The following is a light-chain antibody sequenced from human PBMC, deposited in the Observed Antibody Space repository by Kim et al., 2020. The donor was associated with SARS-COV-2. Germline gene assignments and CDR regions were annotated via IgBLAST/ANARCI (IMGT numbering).Light chain of an antibody. J-gene: IGKJ1*01. CDR2: AAS. Sequence: IQMTQSPSSLSASIGDRVTITCRASQDVSSYLAWYQQKPGTAPNVLIYAASTLRTGVPSRFSGSRSGTDFTLTIGCLQTEDFATYYCQKYNSYPCTFGQGTKVDIK. V-gene: IGKV1-27*01. CDR3: QKYNSYPCT. CDR1: QDVSSY.